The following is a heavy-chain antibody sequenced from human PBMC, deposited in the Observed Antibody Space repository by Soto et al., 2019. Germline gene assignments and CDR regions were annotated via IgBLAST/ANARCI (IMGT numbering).Heavy chain of an antibody. J-gene: IGHJ6*03. Sequence: KTSPASVKVSCKASGYTFTSYYMHWVRQAPGQGPEWMGIINPSGGSTSYAQKFQGRVTMTRDTSTSTVYMELSSLRSEDTAVYYCATYVRFPPSTYYYYMDVWGKGTTVTVSS. CDR1: GYTFTSYY. D-gene: IGHD3-16*01. V-gene: IGHV1-46*01. CDR3: ATYVRFPPSTYYYYMDV. CDR2: INPSGGST.